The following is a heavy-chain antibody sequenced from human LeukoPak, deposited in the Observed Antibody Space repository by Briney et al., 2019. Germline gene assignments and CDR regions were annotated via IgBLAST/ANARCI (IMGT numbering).Heavy chain of an antibody. CDR3: ARGSQRGYSYGYFDY. J-gene: IGHJ4*02. Sequence: GESLKISCKGSGYSFTSYWIRWVRQMPGKGLEWRGIIYHGDSDTRYSPSFQGQVTISADKSISTAYLQWSSLKASDTAMYYCARGSQRGYSYGYFDYWGQGTLVTVSS. CDR1: GYSFTSYW. CDR2: IYHGDSDT. V-gene: IGHV5-51*01. D-gene: IGHD5-18*01.